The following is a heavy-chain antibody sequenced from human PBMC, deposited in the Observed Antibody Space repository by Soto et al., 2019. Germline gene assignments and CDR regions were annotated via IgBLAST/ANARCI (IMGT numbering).Heavy chain of an antibody. V-gene: IGHV3-33*01. CDR3: ARDGLLPRAMAAAADYYYYGMDV. D-gene: IGHD6-13*01. J-gene: IGHJ6*02. Sequence: TGGSLRLSCAASGFTFSSYGMHWVRQAPGKGLEWVAVIWYDGSNKYYADSVKGRFTISRDNSKNTLYLQMNSLRAEDTAVYYCARDGLLPRAMAAAADYYYYGMDVWGQGTTVTVSS. CDR2: IWYDGSNK. CDR1: GFTFSSYG.